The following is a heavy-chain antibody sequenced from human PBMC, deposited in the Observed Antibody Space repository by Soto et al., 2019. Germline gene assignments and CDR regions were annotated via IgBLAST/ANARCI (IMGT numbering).Heavy chain of an antibody. D-gene: IGHD6-13*01. Sequence: ASVKVSCKASGYTFTTYAMHWVRQAPGQRREWMGWINAGNGATKYSQNFQDRVTIARDTSANTAFMELSSLRSEDTAVYYCARGSAAAGPYYFDYWAQGTLVTVSS. V-gene: IGHV1-3*01. J-gene: IGHJ4*02. CDR1: GYTFTTYA. CDR2: INAGNGAT. CDR3: ARGSAAAGPYYFDY.